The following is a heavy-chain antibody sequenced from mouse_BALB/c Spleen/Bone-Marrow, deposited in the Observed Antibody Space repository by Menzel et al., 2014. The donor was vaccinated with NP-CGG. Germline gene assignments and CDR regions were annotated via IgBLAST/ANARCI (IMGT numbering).Heavy chain of an antibody. CDR2: IYPGNSDT. CDR1: GYTFTSCW. J-gene: IGHJ4*01. CDR3: TRDYGSCMGY. Sequence: EVQLQQSGTVLARPGASVKMSCKASGYTFTSCWMHWVKQRPGQGLVWIGTIYPGNSDTSYNQKFKGKAKLTEVTSTSQAYMETSSLPNEESAVYFCTRDYGSCMGYWGQGTSVTGS. V-gene: IGHV1-5*01. D-gene: IGHD1-1*01.